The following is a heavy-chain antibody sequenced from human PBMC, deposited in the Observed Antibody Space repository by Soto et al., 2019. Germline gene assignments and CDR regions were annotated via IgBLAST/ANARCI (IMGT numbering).Heavy chain of an antibody. CDR3: ARVGSNYYDSSGYYEFDY. CDR1: GGTFSSYA. Sequence: QVQLVQSGAEVKKPGSSVKVSCKASGGTFSSYAISWVRQAPGQGLEWMGGIIPIFGTANYAQKFQGRVTITADESTSTAYMERSSLRSDDTAVYYCARVGSNYYDSSGYYEFDYWGQGTLVPDSS. V-gene: IGHV1-69*01. CDR2: IIPIFGTA. D-gene: IGHD3-22*01. J-gene: IGHJ4*02.